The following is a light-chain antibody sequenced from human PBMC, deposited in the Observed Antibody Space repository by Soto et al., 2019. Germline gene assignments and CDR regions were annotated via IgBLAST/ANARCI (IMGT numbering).Light chain of an antibody. J-gene: IGKJ1*01. CDR3: QQYTYWPLP. Sequence: DIEMTQSTSSLSASVGDRVTITCRASQGISTYLNWYQQKPGKAPKLLIYAASSLQSGVPSRFSGSGSETDFTLTISSLQPEDFAVYYCQQYTYWPLPFAQVTKVDIK. CDR1: QGISTY. V-gene: IGKV1-39*01. CDR2: AAS.